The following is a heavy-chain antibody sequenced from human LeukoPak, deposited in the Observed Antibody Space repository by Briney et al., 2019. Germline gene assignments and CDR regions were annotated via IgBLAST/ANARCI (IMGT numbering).Heavy chain of an antibody. CDR1: GYTFSNYG. Sequence: ASVTVSFKASGYTFSNYGISWVRQAPGLGLEGVGWISCYNCNTNYAQKFQCRVAMPTDTSTSTAFMELRSLRSDDTAVYYFGRQVDTTMALPDYWGQGTLVTVSS. V-gene: IGHV1-18*01. J-gene: IGHJ4*02. CDR3: GRQVDTTMALPDY. D-gene: IGHD5-18*01. CDR2: ISCYNCNT.